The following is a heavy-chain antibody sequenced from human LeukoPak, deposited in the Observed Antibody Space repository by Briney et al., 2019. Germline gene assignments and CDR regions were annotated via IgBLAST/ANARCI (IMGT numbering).Heavy chain of an antibody. CDR1: GFTFSSYA. V-gene: IGHV3-23*01. D-gene: IGHD4-17*01. J-gene: IGHJ4*02. CDR3: AKGRGTAVTSAANY. CDR2: ISGSGDNT. Sequence: GGSLRLSCAASGFTFSSYAMSWVRQAPGKGLEWVSSISGSGDNTCYADSVKDRFSISRDNSKTTVSLQMNSLRAEDTAVYYCAKGRGTAVTSAANYWGQGTLVTVSS.